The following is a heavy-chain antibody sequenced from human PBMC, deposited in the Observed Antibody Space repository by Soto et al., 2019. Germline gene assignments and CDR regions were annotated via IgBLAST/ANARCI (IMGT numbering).Heavy chain of an antibody. Sequence: QVQLQESGPGLVKPSQTLSLTCTVSGGSISSGGYYWSWIRQHPGKGLEWIGYIYYSGSTYYNPSRKSRVTISVHKSKNQFSLKLSSVTAADTAVYYCARDRSDYGDYTPGDVYNYYYGMDVWGQGTTVTVSS. D-gene: IGHD4-17*01. CDR1: GGSISSGGYY. CDR3: ARDRSDYGDYTPGDVYNYYYGMDV. V-gene: IGHV4-31*03. J-gene: IGHJ6*02. CDR2: IYYSGST.